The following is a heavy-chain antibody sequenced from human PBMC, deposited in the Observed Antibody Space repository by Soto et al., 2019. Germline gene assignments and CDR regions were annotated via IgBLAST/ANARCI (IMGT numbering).Heavy chain of an antibody. CDR1: GGSLSGHY. Sequence: SETLSLTCNVSGGSLSGHYWGWIRQPPGKGLEWIGYISHSGITNFDPSLKSRVTASIDASKNQFSLNLNSVTAADTAIYYCARMEGATIYFFDYWGQGSLVTVSS. CDR3: ARMEGATIYFFDY. CDR2: ISHSGIT. J-gene: IGHJ4*02. D-gene: IGHD3-16*01. V-gene: IGHV4-59*11.